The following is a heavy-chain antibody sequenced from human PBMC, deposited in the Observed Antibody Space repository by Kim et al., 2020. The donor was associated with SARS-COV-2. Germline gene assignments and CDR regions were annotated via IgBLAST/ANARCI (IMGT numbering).Heavy chain of an antibody. D-gene: IGHD2-8*01. V-gene: IGHV4-39*01. Sequence: SETLSLTCTVSGGSISSTFYSWGWIRQSPGKGLEWIGSIHSSGNTYSNPSLQSRVAISVDTSKDQFSLKVTSVTAADTGLYHCARHCRTTRGSSMVGIDHWGEGTLGAVSS. CDR3: ARHCRTTRGSSMVGIDH. J-gene: IGHJ4*02. CDR1: GGSISSTFYS. CDR2: IHSSGNT.